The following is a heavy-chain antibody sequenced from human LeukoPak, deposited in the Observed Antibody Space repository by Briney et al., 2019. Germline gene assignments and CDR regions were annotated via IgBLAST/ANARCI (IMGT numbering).Heavy chain of an antibody. V-gene: IGHV1-2*02. CDR3: ARDSSGWYRWFDP. CDR2: INPNNGVT. J-gene: IGHJ5*02. Sequence: ASVKVSCKASGYTFTGYYMHWVRQAPGQGLEWMGWINPNNGVTNSAQKFQGRVTMTRDTSISTAYMEVSRLRSDDTAIYYCARDSSGWYRWFDPWGQGTLVAVSS. D-gene: IGHD6-19*01. CDR1: GYTFTGYY.